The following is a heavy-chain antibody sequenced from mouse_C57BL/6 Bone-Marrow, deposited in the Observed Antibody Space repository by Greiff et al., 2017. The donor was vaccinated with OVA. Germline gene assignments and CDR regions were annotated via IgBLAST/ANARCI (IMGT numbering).Heavy chain of an antibody. CDR3: ARRDGSSYD. D-gene: IGHD1-1*01. J-gene: IGHJ3*01. CDR2: IYPGDGDT. CDR1: GYAFSSSW. V-gene: IGHV1-82*01. Sequence: QVQLKESGPELVKPGASVKISCKASGYAFSSSWMNWVKQRPGKGLEWIGRIYPGDGDTNYNGKFKGKATLTADKSSSTAYMQLSSLTSEDSAVYFCARRDGSSYDWGQGTLVTVSA.